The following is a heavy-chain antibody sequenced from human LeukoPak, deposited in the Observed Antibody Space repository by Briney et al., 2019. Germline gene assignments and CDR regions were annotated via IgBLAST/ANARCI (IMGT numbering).Heavy chain of an antibody. CDR2: IYSGGST. J-gene: IGHJ4*02. V-gene: IGHV3-53*01. CDR1: GFTVSSNY. D-gene: IGHD3-10*01. Sequence: GGSLRLSCAASGFTVSSNYMSWVRQAPGKGLEWVSVIYSGGSTYYADSVKGRFTISRDNSKNTLYLQMNSLRAEDTAVYYCARGYLQDYYGSGSLDYWGLGTLVTVSS. CDR3: ARGYLQDYYGSGSLDY.